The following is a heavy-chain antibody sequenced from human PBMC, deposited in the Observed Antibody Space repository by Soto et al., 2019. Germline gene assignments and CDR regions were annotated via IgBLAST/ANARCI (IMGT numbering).Heavy chain of an antibody. J-gene: IGHJ6*02. CDR1: GFTFSSYG. D-gene: IGHD3-10*01. Sequence: QVQLVESGGGVVQPGRSLRLSCAASGFTFSSYGMHWVRQAPGKGLEWVAVISYDGSNKYYADSVKGRFTISRDNSKNTLYLQMNSLRAEDTAVYYCAKGGEMAPYGMDVWGQRTTVTVSS. CDR2: ISYDGSNK. CDR3: AKGGEMAPYGMDV. V-gene: IGHV3-30*18.